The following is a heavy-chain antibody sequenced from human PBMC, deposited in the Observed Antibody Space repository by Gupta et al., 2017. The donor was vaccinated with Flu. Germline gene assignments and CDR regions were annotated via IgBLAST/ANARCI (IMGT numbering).Heavy chain of an antibody. Sequence: EVQWLESGGGLVEPGGSLRVACAASGFTWSSYVMNLVRQAPGMGLEMVPRSSDSRCSQSYAGSVKVPIAISRDNSKTTLDLPMNSLSAEDSAVYYCAHGYSGYPIWYVDRWGHGTLVTVAS. J-gene: IGHJ2*01. V-gene: IGHV3-23*01. CDR3: AHGYSGYPIWYVDR. CDR2: SSDSRCSQ. D-gene: IGHD5-12*01. CDR1: GFTWSSYV.